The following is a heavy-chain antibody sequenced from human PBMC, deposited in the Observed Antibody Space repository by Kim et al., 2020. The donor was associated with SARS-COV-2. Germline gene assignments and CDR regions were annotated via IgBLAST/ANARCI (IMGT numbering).Heavy chain of an antibody. J-gene: IGHJ4*02. D-gene: IGHD2-8*02. CDR3: ARGALGTGGGCYSWADY. V-gene: IGHV3-30*07. Sequence: VKGRFTISRDHSKNTLYLQMNSLRGEDTAVYYCARGALGTGGGCYSWADYWGQGTLVTVSS.